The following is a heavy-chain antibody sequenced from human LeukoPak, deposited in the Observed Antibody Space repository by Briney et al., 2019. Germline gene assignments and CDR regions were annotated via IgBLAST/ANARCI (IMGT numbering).Heavy chain of an antibody. J-gene: IGHJ3*02. CDR2: SYYSGST. CDR3: ARGRYYDSGGYYLNDAFDI. V-gene: IGHV4-59*01. D-gene: IGHD3-22*01. Sequence: KPSETLSLTCTVSGGSICTYYWSRIRQPPGKGLEWIGYSYYSGSTNYNPSLKSRGTISVDTSKNQFSLKLSSVAPADTAVYYCARGRYYDSGGYYLNDAFDIWGQGTMVTVSS. CDR1: GGSICTYY.